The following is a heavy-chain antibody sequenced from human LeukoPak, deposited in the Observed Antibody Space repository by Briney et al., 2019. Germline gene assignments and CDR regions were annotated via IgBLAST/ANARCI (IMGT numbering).Heavy chain of an antibody. J-gene: IGHJ4*02. CDR1: VGTFSSYA. CDR2: MNPNSGNT. D-gene: IGHD4-17*01. CDR3: ARGRTTVTSRALGH. V-gene: IGHV1-8*02. Sequence: ASVKVSCKASVGTFSSYAISWVRQAPGQGLEWMGWMNPNSGNTGYAQKFQGRVTMIRNTSISTAYMELSSLRSEDTAVYYCARGRTTVTSRALGHWGQGTLVTVSS.